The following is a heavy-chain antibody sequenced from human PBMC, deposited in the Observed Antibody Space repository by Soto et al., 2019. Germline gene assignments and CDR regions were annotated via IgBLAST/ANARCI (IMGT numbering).Heavy chain of an antibody. Sequence: QVQLVESGGGVVQPGRSLRLSCAASGFTFSNYAMHWVRQAPGKGLEWVAVISIDGSNEYYADSVKDRFTISRDNSKNTHYVQTNSLRAEDTAVYYCGRDRRFALGYNWGFDYWGQGTPVTVSS. CDR1: GFTFSNYA. D-gene: IGHD5-12*01. J-gene: IGHJ4*02. CDR3: GRDRRFALGYNWGFDY. CDR2: ISIDGSNE. V-gene: IGHV3-30-3*01.